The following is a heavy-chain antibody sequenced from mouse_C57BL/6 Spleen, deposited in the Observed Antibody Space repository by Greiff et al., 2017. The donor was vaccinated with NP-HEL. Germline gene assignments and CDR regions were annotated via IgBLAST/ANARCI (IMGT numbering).Heavy chain of an antibody. CDR2: IRSKSNNYAT. J-gene: IGHJ4*01. V-gene: IGHV10-1*01. D-gene: IGHD2-4*01. Sequence: EVMLVESGGGLVQPKGSLKLSCAASGFSFTTYAMNWVRQAPGKGLEWVARIRSKSNNYATYYADSVKDRFTISRDDSESMLYLQMNNLKTEDTAMYYCVRQGYYDHDAMDYWGQGTSVTVSS. CDR1: GFSFTTYA. CDR3: VRQGYYDHDAMDY.